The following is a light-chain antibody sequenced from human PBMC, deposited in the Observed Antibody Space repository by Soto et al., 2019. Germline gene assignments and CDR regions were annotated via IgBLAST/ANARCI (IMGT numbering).Light chain of an antibody. CDR3: GTWDTSLSAVV. Sequence: QSVLTQPPSVSAAPGQKVTISCSGASSNIGKNYLSWYQQLPGAAPKLVIFDTNKRPSGIPDRFSGSKSGTSAALDITALQTGDEADYYCGTWDTSLSAVVFGGGTKVTVL. J-gene: IGLJ2*01. CDR1: SSNIGKNY. CDR2: DTN. V-gene: IGLV1-51*01.